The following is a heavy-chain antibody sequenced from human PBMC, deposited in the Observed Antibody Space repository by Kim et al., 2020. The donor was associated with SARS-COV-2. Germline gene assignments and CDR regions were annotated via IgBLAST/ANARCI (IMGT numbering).Heavy chain of an antibody. D-gene: IGHD3-22*01. CDR1: GFTFSSYA. J-gene: IGHJ4*02. Sequence: GGSLRLSCAASGFTFSSYAMHWVRQAPGKGLEWVAVISYDGRNKYYADSVKGRFTVSRDNSKNTLSLQMNSLRAEDTAVYYCARGGSTIIGDFDYWGQGTLVTVSS. CDR3: ARGGSTIIGDFDY. V-gene: IGHV3-30*04. CDR2: ISYDGRNK.